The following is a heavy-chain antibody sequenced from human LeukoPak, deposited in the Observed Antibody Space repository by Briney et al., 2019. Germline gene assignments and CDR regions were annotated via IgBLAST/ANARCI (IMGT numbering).Heavy chain of an antibody. CDR1: GFTFSSYA. CDR3: VKTGRTTRSPTYYFDY. CDR2: ISSNGGST. J-gene: IGHJ4*02. D-gene: IGHD1-1*01. V-gene: IGHV3-64D*06. Sequence: GGSLRLSCSASGFTFSSYAMHWVRQAPGKGLEYVSAISSNGGSTYYADSVKGRFTISRDNSKSTLYLQMSSLRAEDTAVYYCVKTGRTTRSPTYYFDYWGQGTLVTVSS.